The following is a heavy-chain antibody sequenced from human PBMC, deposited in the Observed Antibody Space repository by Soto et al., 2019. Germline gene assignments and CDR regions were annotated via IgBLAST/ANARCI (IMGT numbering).Heavy chain of an antibody. D-gene: IGHD1-7*01. Sequence: GESLKISCKGSGYSFTSYWISWVRQMPGKGLEWMGRIDPSDSYTNYSPPFQGHVTISADKSISTAYLQWSSLKASDTAMYYCARLYRINGTTRAFDIWGQGTMVTVSS. CDR1: GYSFTSYW. CDR2: IDPSDSYT. CDR3: ARLYRINGTTRAFDI. J-gene: IGHJ3*02. V-gene: IGHV5-10-1*01.